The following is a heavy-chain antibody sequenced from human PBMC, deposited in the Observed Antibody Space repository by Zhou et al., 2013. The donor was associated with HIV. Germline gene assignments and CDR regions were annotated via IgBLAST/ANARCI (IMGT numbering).Heavy chain of an antibody. CDR1: GGTFSSYA. J-gene: IGHJ6*03. V-gene: IGHV1-69*05. CDR3: ARGPLVVPAAIDGTYYYMDV. CDR2: IIPIFGTA. Sequence: QVQLVQSGAEVKKPGSSVKVSCKASGGTFSSYAISWVRQAPGQGLEWMGGIIPIFGTANYAQKFQGRVTITTDESTSTAYMELSSLRSEDTAVYYCARGPLVVPAAIDGTYYYMDVWGKGTTVTVSS. D-gene: IGHD2-2*02.